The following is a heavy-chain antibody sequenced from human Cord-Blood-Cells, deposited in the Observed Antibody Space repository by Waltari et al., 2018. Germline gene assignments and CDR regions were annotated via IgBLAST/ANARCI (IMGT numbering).Heavy chain of an antibody. D-gene: IGHD3-16*02. J-gene: IGHJ4*02. CDR1: GYTFTTYA. CDR2: INAGNGNT. Sequence: QVQLVQSGAEVKKPGASVKVSCKASGYTFTTYAMHSVRQAPGQRLEWMGWINAGNGNTKYSQKFQGRVTITRDTSASTAYMELSSLRSEDTAVYYCARGRMITFGGVIDYFDYWGQGTLVTVSS. V-gene: IGHV1-3*01. CDR3: ARGRMITFGGVIDYFDY.